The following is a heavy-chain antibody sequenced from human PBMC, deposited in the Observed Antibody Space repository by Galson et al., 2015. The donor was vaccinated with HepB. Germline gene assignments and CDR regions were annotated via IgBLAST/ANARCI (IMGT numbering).Heavy chain of an antibody. D-gene: IGHD3-22*01. Sequence: SVKVSCKASGDTFSSYSFNWVRQAPGQGLEWMGRIIPLLDVSNYAQDFQGRVTLTADKSASTVYVELSSLTSDDTAVYYCARLKSPGYDTSGYYLFHYWGQGTLVTVSS. CDR2: IIPLLDVS. CDR3: ARLKSPGYDTSGYYLFHY. J-gene: IGHJ4*02. V-gene: IGHV1-69*10. CDR1: GDTFSSYS.